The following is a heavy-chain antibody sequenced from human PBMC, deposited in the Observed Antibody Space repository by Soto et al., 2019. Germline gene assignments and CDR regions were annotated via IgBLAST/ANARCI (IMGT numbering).Heavy chain of an antibody. J-gene: IGHJ4*02. CDR3: ARDESPIEYSSSSALLG. V-gene: IGHV3-33*01. D-gene: IGHD6-6*01. CDR1: GFTFSSYG. CDR2: IWYDGSNK. Sequence: QVQLVESGGGVVQPGRSLRLSCAASGFTFSSYGMHWVRQAPGKGLEWVAVIWYDGSNKYYADSVKGRFTISRDNSKNTLYLQMNSLRAEDTAVYYCARDESPIEYSSSSALLGWGQGTLVTVSS.